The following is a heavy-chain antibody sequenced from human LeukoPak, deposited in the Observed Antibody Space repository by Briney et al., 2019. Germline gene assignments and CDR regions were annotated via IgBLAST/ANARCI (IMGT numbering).Heavy chain of an antibody. CDR3: ARERVQLWPSFDY. D-gene: IGHD5-18*01. CDR2: INPSGGST. J-gene: IGHJ4*02. Sequence: ASVKVSCKASGYTFTSYYMHWVRQAPGQGLEWMGIINPSGGSTSYAQKFQGRVTMTRDTSTSTAYMELRSLRSDDTAVYYCARERVQLWPSFDYWGQGTLVTVSS. V-gene: IGHV1-46*01. CDR1: GYTFTSYY.